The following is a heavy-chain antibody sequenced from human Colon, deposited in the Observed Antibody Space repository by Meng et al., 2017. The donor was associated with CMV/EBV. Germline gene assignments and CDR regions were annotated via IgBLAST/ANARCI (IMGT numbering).Heavy chain of an antibody. D-gene: IGHD2-2*01. CDR2: ISIFNGRT. Sequence: ASVTVSCKASGYTFTSYGISWVRQAPGQGLEWMGWISIFNGRTSYAQKFQGRVTMTSDMSTRTAYLELRGLRSDDTAVYYCARVGDIVVAPAAPFDYWGQGTLVTVSS. J-gene: IGHJ4*02. V-gene: IGHV1-18*01. CDR3: ARVGDIVVAPAAPFDY. CDR1: GYTFTSYG.